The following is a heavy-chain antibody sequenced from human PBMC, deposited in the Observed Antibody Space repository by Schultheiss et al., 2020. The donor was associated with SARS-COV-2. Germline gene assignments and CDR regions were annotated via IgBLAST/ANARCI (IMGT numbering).Heavy chain of an antibody. Sequence: GSLRLSCAASGFTFSSYAMSWVRQPPGKGLEWIGYIYYSGSTNYKPSLKSRVTISVDTSKNKFSLKLSSVTSADTAVYYCARAISSSLLFDYWGQGTLVTVSS. CDR2: IYYSGST. CDR3: ARAISSSLLFDY. V-gene: IGHV4-59*01. CDR1: GFTFSSYA. J-gene: IGHJ4*02. D-gene: IGHD6-6*01.